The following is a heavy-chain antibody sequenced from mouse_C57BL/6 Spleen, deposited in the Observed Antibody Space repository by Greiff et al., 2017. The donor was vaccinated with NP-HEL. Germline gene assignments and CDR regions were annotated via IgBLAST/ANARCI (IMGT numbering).Heavy chain of an antibody. J-gene: IGHJ4*01. D-gene: IGHD1-1*01. CDR2: IDPENGDT. CDR3: TTYGSLAMDY. CDR1: GFNIKDDY. Sequence: DVKLVESGAELVRPGASVKLSCTASGFNIKDDYMHWVKQRPEQDLEWIGWIDPENGDTEYASKFQGKATITADTSSNTAYLQLSSLTSEDTAVYYCTTYGSLAMDYWGQGTSVTVSS. V-gene: IGHV14-4*01.